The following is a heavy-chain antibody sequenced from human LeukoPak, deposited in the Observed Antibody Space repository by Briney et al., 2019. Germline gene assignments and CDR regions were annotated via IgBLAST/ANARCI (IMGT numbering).Heavy chain of an antibody. CDR1: GFTFSSYS. Sequence: GGSLRLSCAASGFTFSSYSMNWVRQAPGKGLEWVSSISSSSSYIYYADSVKGRFTISRDNAKNSLYLQMNSLRAEDTAVYYCARVALCSTSCHPRGYSNGAFDYWGQGTLVTVSS. CDR2: ISSSSSYI. CDR3: ARVALCSTSCHPRGYSNGAFDY. D-gene: IGHD5-18*01. V-gene: IGHV3-21*01. J-gene: IGHJ4*02.